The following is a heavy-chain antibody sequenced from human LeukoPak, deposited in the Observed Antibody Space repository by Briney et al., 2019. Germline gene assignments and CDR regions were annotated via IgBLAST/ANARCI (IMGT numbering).Heavy chain of an antibody. CDR2: ISAYNGNT. Sequence: ASVKVSCKASGYTFTSYGISWVRQAPGQGLEWMGWISAYNGNTIYAQKLQGRVTMTTDTSTSTAYMELRSLRSDDTAVYYCARLVLWFGGSAFDYFDYWGQGTLVTVSS. D-gene: IGHD3-10*01. V-gene: IGHV1-18*01. CDR3: ARLVLWFGGSAFDYFDY. J-gene: IGHJ4*02. CDR1: GYTFTSYG.